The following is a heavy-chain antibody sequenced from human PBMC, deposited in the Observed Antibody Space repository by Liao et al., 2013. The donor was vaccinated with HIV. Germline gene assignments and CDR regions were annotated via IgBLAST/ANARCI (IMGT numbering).Heavy chain of an antibody. V-gene: IGHV4-61*02. Sequence: QVQLQESGPGLVKPSQTLSLTCTVSGGSISSGSYYWSWIRQPAGKGLEWIGRIYTSGSTNYNPSLKSRVTISLDTSKNQFSLNLSSVTAADTAVYYCARDLSGITIFWGWFDPWGQGTLVTVSS. CDR2: IYTSGST. CDR1: GGSISSGSYY. D-gene: IGHD3-9*01. J-gene: IGHJ5*02. CDR3: ARDLSGITIFWGWFDP.